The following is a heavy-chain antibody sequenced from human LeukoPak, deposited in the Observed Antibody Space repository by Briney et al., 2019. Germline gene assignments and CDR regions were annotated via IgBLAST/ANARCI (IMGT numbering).Heavy chain of an antibody. CDR3: ARDRNGPFDS. J-gene: IGHJ4*02. Sequence: PGGSLRLSCAASGFTFSSYAMSWVRQAPGKGLEWVSVIYSGGSTYYADSVKGRFTISRDNSKNTLYLQMNSLRAEDTAVYFCARDRNGPFDSWGQGTLVTVSS. V-gene: IGHV3-53*01. CDR2: IYSGGST. CDR1: GFTFSSYA. D-gene: IGHD1-14*01.